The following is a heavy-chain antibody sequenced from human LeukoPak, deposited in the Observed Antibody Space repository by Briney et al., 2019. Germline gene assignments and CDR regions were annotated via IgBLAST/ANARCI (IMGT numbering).Heavy chain of an antibody. D-gene: IGHD6-13*01. V-gene: IGHV5-51*01. CDR3: ARPAYSSSLSSHFDP. Sequence: GEPLKISCEGSGYSFSTYWIAWVRQMPGKGLEWMGSIYPRDSEIRYSPSFQAQVTISADNSISTAYLQWSSLKASDTAMYYCARPAYSSSLSSHFDPWGQGTLVTVSS. CDR1: GYSFSTYW. CDR2: IYPRDSEI. J-gene: IGHJ5*02.